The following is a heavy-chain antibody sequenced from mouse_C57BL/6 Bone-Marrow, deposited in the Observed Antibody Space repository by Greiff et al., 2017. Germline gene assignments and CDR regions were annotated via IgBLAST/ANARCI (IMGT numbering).Heavy chain of an antibody. V-gene: IGHV1-81*01. D-gene: IGHD1-1*01. J-gene: IGHJ2*01. Sequence: QVQLQQSGAELARPGASVKLSCKASGYTFTSYGISWVKQRTGQGLEWIGEIYPRSGNTYYNEKFKGKATLTADKSSSTAYMELRSLTSEDSAVYFCARSGLLRGYWGQGTTLTVSS. CDR1: GYTFTSYG. CDR2: IYPRSGNT. CDR3: ARSGLLRGY.